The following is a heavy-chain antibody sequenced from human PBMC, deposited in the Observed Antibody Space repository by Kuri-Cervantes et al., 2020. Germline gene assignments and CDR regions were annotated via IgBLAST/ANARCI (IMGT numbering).Heavy chain of an antibody. CDR1: GFTFSSYA. D-gene: IGHD3-22*01. J-gene: IGHJ4*02. CDR2: ISYDGSNK. Sequence: GGSLRLSCAASGFTFSSYAMHWVRQAPGKGLEWVAVISYDGSNKYYADSVKGRFTISRDNSKNTLYLQMNSLRAEDTAVYYCARGAFYDTSGYYPSYFDYWGQGTLVTVSS. CDR3: ARGAFYDTSGYYPSYFDY. V-gene: IGHV3-30-3*01.